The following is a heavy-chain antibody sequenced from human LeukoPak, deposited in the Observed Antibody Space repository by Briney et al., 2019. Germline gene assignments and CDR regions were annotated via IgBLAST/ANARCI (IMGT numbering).Heavy chain of an antibody. V-gene: IGHV1-24*01. CDR1: GYTLTELS. J-gene: IGHJ4*02. D-gene: IGHD1-1*01. CDR2: CDPEDDET. Sequence: GASVKVSCKVSGYTLTELSMHWVRQAPGKGVEGMGGCDPEDDETIYAQKFQGRVTMTEDTSTDTAYMELSSLRSEDTAVYYCATDPGNWNDLLGDWGQGTLVTVSS. CDR3: ATDPGNWNDLLGD.